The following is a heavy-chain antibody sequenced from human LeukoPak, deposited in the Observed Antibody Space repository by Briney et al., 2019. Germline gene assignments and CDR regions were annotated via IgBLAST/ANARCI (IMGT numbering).Heavy chain of an antibody. J-gene: IGHJ4*02. CDR2: INPNSGGT. Sequence: ASVKVSCKASGYTFTGYYMHWVRQAPGQGLEWMGWINPNSGGTNYAQKFQGWVTMTTDTSTSTAYMELRSLRSDDTAVYYCARDLTLQVAATPAYWGRGTLVTVSS. CDR3: ARDLTLQVAATPAY. V-gene: IGHV1-2*04. D-gene: IGHD2-15*01. CDR1: GYTFTGYY.